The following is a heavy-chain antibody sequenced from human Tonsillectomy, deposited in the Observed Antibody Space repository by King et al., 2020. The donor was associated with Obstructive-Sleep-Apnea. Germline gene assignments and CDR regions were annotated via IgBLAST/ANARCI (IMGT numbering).Heavy chain of an antibody. CDR1: GFTFSSYA. J-gene: IGHJ6*02. V-gene: IGHV3-23*04. CDR3: AKVGAAVAHYYYYGMDV. D-gene: IGHD6-13*01. Sequence: QLVQSGGGLVQPGGSLRLSCAASGFTFSSYAMSWVRQAPGKGLEWVSAISGSGGRTYYAGSVKGRFTISRDNSKNTLYLQMNSLRAGDTAIYYCAKVGAAVAHYYYYGMDVWGQGTTVTVSS. CDR2: ISGSGGRT.